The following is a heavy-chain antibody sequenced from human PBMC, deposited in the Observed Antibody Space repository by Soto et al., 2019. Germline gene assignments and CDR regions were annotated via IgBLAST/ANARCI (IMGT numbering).Heavy chain of an antibody. Sequence: PSETLSLTCTVSGGSISSYYWSWIRQPPGKGLEWIGYIYSSGSTNYNPSLKSRVTISVDTSKNQFSLKLSSVTAADTAVYYCARGELITMVQGGNYYGMDVWGQGTTVTVSS. J-gene: IGHJ6*02. CDR3: ARGELITMVQGGNYYGMDV. V-gene: IGHV4-59*01. CDR1: GGSISSYY. D-gene: IGHD3-10*01. CDR2: IYSSGST.